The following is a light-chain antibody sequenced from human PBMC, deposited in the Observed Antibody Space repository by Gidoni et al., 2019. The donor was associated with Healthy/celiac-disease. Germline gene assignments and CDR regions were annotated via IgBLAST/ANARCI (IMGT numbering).Light chain of an antibody. CDR2: DAS. CDR3: QQYDNLPRT. V-gene: IGKV1-33*01. J-gene: IGKJ4*01. Sequence: DIQMTQSPSSLSASVGDRVTITCQASQDISNYLNWYQQKPGKAPKLLIYDASNLETGVPSRFSGSGSGTEFTFTISSLQPEDIATYYCQQYDNLPRTFGGXTKVEIK. CDR1: QDISNY.